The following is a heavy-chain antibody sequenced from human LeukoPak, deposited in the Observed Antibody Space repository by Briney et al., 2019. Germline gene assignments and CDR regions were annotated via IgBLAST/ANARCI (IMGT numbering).Heavy chain of an antibody. J-gene: IGHJ4*02. CDR2: ISAYNGNT. V-gene: IGHV1-18*01. Sequence: ASVKVSCKASGGTFSSYAISWVRQAPGQGLEWMGWISAYNGNTNYAQKLQGRVTMTTDTSTSTAYMELRSLRSEDTAVYYCARGARPRRTRDCFDYWGQGTLVTVSS. CDR1: GGTFSSYA. CDR3: ARGARPRRTRDCFDY.